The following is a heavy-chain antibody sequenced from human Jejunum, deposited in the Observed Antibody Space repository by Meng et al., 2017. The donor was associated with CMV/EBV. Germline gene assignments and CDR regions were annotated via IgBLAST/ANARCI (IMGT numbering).Heavy chain of an antibody. CDR2: INTSVGYT. D-gene: IGHD3-16*01. Sequence: VQLVQPGAEWKKPGSSVKVSCKASGYTFTNYYMHWVRQAPGKGLEWMGIINTSVGYTSHAQKFQGRVTMTRDTSTSTVHMEVSSLRSADTAVYYCARASRVLGGFDYWGQGTLVTASS. J-gene: IGHJ4*02. CDR1: GYTFTNYY. V-gene: IGHV1-46*01. CDR3: ARASRVLGGFDY.